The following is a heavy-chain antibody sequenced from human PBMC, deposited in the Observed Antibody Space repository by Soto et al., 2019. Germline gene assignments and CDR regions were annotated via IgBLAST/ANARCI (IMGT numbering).Heavy chain of an antibody. J-gene: IGHJ4*02. D-gene: IGHD6-19*01. CDR1: GGSISSYY. CDR2: IYYSGST. V-gene: IGHV4-59*08. Sequence: SETLSLTCTVSGGSISSYYWSWIRQPPGKELEWIGSIYYSGSTNYNPSLKSRVTISVDTSKNQFSLKLSSVTAADTAVYYCARHAVHSSDFTDYWGQGTLVTAPQ. CDR3: ARHAVHSSDFTDY.